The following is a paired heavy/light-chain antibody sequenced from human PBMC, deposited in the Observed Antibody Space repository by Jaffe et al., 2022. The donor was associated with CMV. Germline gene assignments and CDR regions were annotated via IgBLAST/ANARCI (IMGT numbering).Light chain of an antibody. CDR1: SSDVGGYNY. Sequence: QSALTQPPSASGSPGQSITISCTGTSSDVGGYNYVSWYQQHPGKAPKLMIYDVTKRPSGVPDRFSGSKSGNTASLTVSGLQAEDEADYYCSSYAGSNNWVFGGGTKLTVL. J-gene: IGLJ3*02. CDR3: SSYAGSNNWV. CDR2: DVT. V-gene: IGLV2-8*01.
Heavy chain of an antibody. CDR1: GFSLSTSGVG. D-gene: IGHD3-3*01. Sequence: QITLKESGPTLVKPTQTLTLTCTFSGFSLSTSGVGVGWIRQPPGKALEWLALIYWNDAKHYSPSLKSRLTITKDTSKNQVVLTMTNMDPVDTATYYCARGTSITIFGVVIRSSFDYWGQGTLVTVSS. CDR3: ARGTSITIFGVVIRSSFDY. V-gene: IGHV2-5*01. CDR2: IYWNDAK. J-gene: IGHJ4*02.